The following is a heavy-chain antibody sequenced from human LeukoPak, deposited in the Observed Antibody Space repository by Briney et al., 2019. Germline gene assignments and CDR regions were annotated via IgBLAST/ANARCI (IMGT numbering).Heavy chain of an antibody. D-gene: IGHD5-18*01. Sequence: PSQTLSLTCTVSGGSISSGSYYWSWIRQPAGKGLEWIGRIYTSGSTNYNPSLKSRVTISVDTSKNQFSLKLSSVTAADTAVYYCARDSSDRFGGYSYGYDYWGQGTLVTVSS. CDR2: IYTSGST. CDR3: ARDSSDRFGGYSYGYDY. CDR1: GGSISSGSYY. J-gene: IGHJ4*02. V-gene: IGHV4-61*02.